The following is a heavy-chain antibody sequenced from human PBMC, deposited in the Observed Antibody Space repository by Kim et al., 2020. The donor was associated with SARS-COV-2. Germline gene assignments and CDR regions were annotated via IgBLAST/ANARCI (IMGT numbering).Heavy chain of an antibody. V-gene: IGHV3-7*01. Sequence: GGSLRLSCAASGFTFSSYWMSWVRQAPGKGLEWVANIKQDGSEKYYVDSVKGRFTISRDNAKNSLYLQMNSLRAEDTAVYYCARARTNWWYEDPNWFDPWGQGTLVTVSS. D-gene: IGHD2-15*01. CDR2: IKQDGSEK. CDR1: GFTFSSYW. J-gene: IGHJ5*02. CDR3: ARARTNWWYEDPNWFDP.